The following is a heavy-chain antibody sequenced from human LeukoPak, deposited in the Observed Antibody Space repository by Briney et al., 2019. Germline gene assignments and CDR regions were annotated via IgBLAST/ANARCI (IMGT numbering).Heavy chain of an antibody. CDR2: IRYDGSNK. Sequence: GGSLRLSCAASGFTFSSYGMHWVRQAPGKGLEWVAFIRYDGSNKYYADSVKGRFTISRDNSKNTLYLQMNSLRAEDTAVYYCAKDSSPHLAVADWFDPWGQGTLVTVSS. V-gene: IGHV3-30*02. J-gene: IGHJ5*02. CDR1: GFTFSSYG. D-gene: IGHD6-19*01. CDR3: AKDSSPHLAVADWFDP.